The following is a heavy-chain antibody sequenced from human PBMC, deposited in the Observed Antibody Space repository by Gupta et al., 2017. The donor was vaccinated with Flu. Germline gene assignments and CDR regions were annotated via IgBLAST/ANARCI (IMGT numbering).Heavy chain of an antibody. J-gene: IGHJ4*02. CDR3: TKRPYPFGGPYLVD. CDR1: GLTVSNYG. D-gene: IGHD3-3*01. Sequence: EVQLLDSGRGLVQPGRSLSLSCPTSGLTVSNYGRTWLRQAPGKGLEWVSTISDSGDNTYYADSVKGRFTVSRDKSKNTLYLQMNSLRVEDTAVYYCTKRPYPFGGPYLVDWGLGTLVTVSS. V-gene: IGHV3-23*01. CDR2: ISDSGDNT.